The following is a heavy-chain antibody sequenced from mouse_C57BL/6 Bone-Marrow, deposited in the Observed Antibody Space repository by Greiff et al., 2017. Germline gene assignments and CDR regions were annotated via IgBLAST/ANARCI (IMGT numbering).Heavy chain of an antibody. CDR3: ARGNGYPGAY. CDR2: INPYNGGT. J-gene: IGHJ3*01. Sequence: VQLQQSGPVLVKPGASVKMSCKASGYPFTDYYITWLKQSHGKSLEWIGFINPYNGGTSYNQKFKGKATLTVDKSSSTAYMELNSLTSEDSAVYYCARGNGYPGAYWGQGTLVTVSA. CDR1: GYPFTDYY. V-gene: IGHV1-19*01. D-gene: IGHD2-2*01.